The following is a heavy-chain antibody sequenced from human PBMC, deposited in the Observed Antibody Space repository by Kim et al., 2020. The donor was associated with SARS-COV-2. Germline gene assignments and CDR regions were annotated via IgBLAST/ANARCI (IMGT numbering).Heavy chain of an antibody. Sequence: GGSLRLSCAASGFTFSSYAMHWVRQAPGKGLEWVAVISYDGSNKYYADSVKGRFTISRDNSKNTLYLQMNSLRAEDTAVYYCARDIVVVTADDYWGQGTL. V-gene: IGHV3-30*04. CDR2: ISYDGSNK. CDR3: ARDIVVVTADDY. CDR1: GFTFSSYA. D-gene: IGHD2-21*02. J-gene: IGHJ4*02.